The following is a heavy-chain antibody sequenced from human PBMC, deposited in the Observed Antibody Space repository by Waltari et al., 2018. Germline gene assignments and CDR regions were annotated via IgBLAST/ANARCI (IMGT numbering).Heavy chain of an antibody. J-gene: IGHJ5*01. D-gene: IGHD7-27*01. CDR2: ISHSGVT. CDR3: ARTWGNSPPLGWFDP. V-gene: IGHV4-34*01. Sequence: QVQLPQWGAGLLKPSETLSLTCAVSGGPFTSYSWSWILQPPGKGLECIGEISHSGVTHYNPSLRSRVTMSVDTIKKQFSLMLTSVTAADTAVYFCARTWGNSPPLGWFDPWGRGTRVTISS. CDR1: GGPFTSYS.